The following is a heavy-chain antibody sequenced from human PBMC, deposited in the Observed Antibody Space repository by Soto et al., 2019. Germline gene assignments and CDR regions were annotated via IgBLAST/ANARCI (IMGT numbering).Heavy chain of an antibody. Sequence: KPSETLSLTCAVYGGSFSGYYWSWIRQPPGKGLEWIGEINHSGSTNYNPSLKSRVTISVDTSKNQFSLKLSSVTAADTAVYYCARDSLLGYLWGQGPLVTVSS. V-gene: IGHV4-34*01. CDR2: INHSGST. J-gene: IGHJ5*02. CDR3: ARDSLLGYL. CDR1: GGSFSGYY. D-gene: IGHD3-16*01.